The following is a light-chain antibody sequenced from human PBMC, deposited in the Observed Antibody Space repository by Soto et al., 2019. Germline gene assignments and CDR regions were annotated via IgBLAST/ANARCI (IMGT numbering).Light chain of an antibody. CDR3: SSYTSSILV. CDR1: SSDVGGYNY. J-gene: IGLJ3*02. CDR2: EVS. V-gene: IGLV2-14*01. Sequence: QSVLTQPASVSGSPGQSITISCTGTSSDVGGYNYVSWYQQYPGKAPKLMIYEVSNRPSGVSNRFSGSKSGNTASLTISGLQAEDEADYYCSSYTSSILVFGGGTQLTVL.